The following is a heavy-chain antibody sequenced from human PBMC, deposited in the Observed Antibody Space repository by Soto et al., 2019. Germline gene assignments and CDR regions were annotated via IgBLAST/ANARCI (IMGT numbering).Heavy chain of an antibody. V-gene: IGHV3-30*01. D-gene: IGHD1-26*01. CDR1: GFTFTNCA. CDR3: ARDVIVDAPDYFHY. Sequence: QVQLVESGGGVVQPGRSQRLSCAASGFTFTNCAMHWVRQAPGKGLEWVAVVGSDGMHKYYGDFVKGRFTISRDTSENTVYLQMDRLTSEDTAVYYCARDVIVDAPDYFHYWGRGTLVTVSS. CDR2: VGSDGMHK. J-gene: IGHJ4*02.